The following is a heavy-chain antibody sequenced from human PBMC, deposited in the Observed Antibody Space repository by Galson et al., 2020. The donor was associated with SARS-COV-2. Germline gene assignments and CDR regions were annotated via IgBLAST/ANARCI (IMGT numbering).Heavy chain of an antibody. CDR1: GYSFAGYW. J-gene: IGHJ4*02. D-gene: IGHD2-21*01. CDR3: ARHFSRHVMNSIYIDC. V-gene: IGHV5-51*01. Sequence: GESLKISCKGSGYSFAGYWIGWVRQMPGKGLEWVGMIYPADSDTRYSPSFQGQVSISADRSTSTAFLQWNSLRASDTAMYYCARHFSRHVMNSIYIDCWGQGTLVTVSS. CDR2: IYPADSDT.